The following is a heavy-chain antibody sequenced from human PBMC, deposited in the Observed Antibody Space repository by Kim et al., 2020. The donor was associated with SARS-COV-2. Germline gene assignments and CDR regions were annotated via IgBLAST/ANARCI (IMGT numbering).Heavy chain of an antibody. J-gene: IGHJ6*02. D-gene: IGHD3-3*01. Sequence: GGSLRLSCAASGFTFSGSAMHWVRQASGKGLEWVGRIRSKANSYATAYAASVKGRFTISRDDSKNTAYLQMNSLKTEDTAVYYCTRLRGVWSGYYKGGMDVWGQGTTVTVSS. CDR2: IRSKANSYAT. CDR1: GFTFSGSA. CDR3: TRLRGVWSGYYKGGMDV. V-gene: IGHV3-73*01.